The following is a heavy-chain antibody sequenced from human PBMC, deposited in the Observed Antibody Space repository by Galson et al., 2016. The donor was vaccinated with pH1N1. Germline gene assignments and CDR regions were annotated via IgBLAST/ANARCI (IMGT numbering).Heavy chain of an antibody. V-gene: IGHV1-24*01. CDR1: GYTLTELS. D-gene: IGHD5-24*01. CDR3: ASHSLRDGYNLYYFDY. Sequence: SVKVSCKVSGYTLTELSMHWVRQAPGKGLEWMGGFDPEDGETIYAQKFQGRVTMTEDTSTDTAYMELSSLRSEDTAVYYCASHSLRDGYNLYYFDYWGQGTLVTVSS. J-gene: IGHJ4*02. CDR2: FDPEDGET.